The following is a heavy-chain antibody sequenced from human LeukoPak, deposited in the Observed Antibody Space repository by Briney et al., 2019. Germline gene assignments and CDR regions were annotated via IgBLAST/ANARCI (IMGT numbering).Heavy chain of an antibody. V-gene: IGHV4-31*03. Sequence: SETLSLTCTVPGGSISSGGYYWSWIRQHPGKGLEWIGYIYYSGSTYYNPSLKSRVTISVDTSKNQFSLKLSSVTAADTAVYYCARVYSGYDFDYWGQGTLVTVSS. J-gene: IGHJ4*02. D-gene: IGHD5-12*01. CDR3: ARVYSGYDFDY. CDR1: GGSISSGGYY. CDR2: IYYSGST.